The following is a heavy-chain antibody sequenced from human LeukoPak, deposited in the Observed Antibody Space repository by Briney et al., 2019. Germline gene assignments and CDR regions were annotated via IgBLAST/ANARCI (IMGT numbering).Heavy chain of an antibody. V-gene: IGHV3-21*05. D-gene: IGHD6-6*01. J-gene: IGHJ4*02. Sequence: GGSLRLSCAASGFTFRSYSMNWVRQAPGKGLEWVSYISSSSSYIYYADSVKGRFTISRDNAKNSLYLQMNSLRAEDAAVYYCARGSISLFDYWGQGTLVTVSS. CDR1: GFTFRSYS. CDR3: ARGSISLFDY. CDR2: ISSSSSYI.